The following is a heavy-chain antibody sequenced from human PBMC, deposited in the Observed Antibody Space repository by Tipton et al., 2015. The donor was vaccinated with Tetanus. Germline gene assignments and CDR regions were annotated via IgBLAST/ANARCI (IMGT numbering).Heavy chain of an antibody. V-gene: IGHV6-1*01. Sequence: GLVKPSQTLSLTCAISGDSVSSNSAVWNWIRQSPSRGLEWLGRTYYKSRWSTNYAVSVKSRITINPDTSKNRFSLQLTSMTPEDAAVYYCARGDVSFDIWGHGTMVTVSS. CDR2: TYYKSRWST. CDR3: ARGDVSFDI. J-gene: IGHJ3*02. CDR1: GDSVSSNSAV. D-gene: IGHD2-8*01.